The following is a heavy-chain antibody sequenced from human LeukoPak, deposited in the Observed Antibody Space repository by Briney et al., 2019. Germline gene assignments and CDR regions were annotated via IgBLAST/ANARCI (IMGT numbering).Heavy chain of an antibody. CDR1: GGSFSGYY. J-gene: IGHJ4*02. D-gene: IGHD3-3*01. CDR3: ARDQGASRFLEWLLSSFDY. Sequence: QPSETLSLTCAVYGGSFSGYYWSWIRQPPGKGLEWVSYISSSSSTIYYADSVKGRFTISRDNAKNSLYLQMNSLRAEDTAVYYCARDQGASRFLEWLLSSFDYWGQGTLVTVSS. V-gene: IGHV3-48*01. CDR2: ISSSSSTI.